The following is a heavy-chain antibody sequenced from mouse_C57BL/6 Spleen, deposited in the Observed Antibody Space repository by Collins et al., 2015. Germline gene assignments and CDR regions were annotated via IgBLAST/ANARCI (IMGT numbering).Heavy chain of an antibody. CDR3: ARLAFDY. CDR1: GYTFTDYY. J-gene: IGHJ2*01. V-gene: IGHV1-26*01. CDR2: INPNNGGT. Sequence: VQLQQPGPELVKPGASVKISCKASGYTFTDYYMNWVKQSHGKSLEWIGDINPNNGGTSYNQKFKGKATLTVDKSSSTAYMELRSLTSEDSAVYYCARLAFDYWGQGTTLTVSS.